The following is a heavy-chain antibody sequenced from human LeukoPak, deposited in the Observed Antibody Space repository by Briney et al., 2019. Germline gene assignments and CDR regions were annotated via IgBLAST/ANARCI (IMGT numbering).Heavy chain of an antibody. V-gene: IGHV4-39*07. D-gene: IGHD3-10*01. CDR1: GGSISNSSYY. Sequence: SETLSLTCTVSGGSISNSSYYWGWIRQPPGKGLEWIGSIYYSGSTYYNPSLKSRVTISVDTSKNQFSLKLSSVTAADTAVYYCAREFLGFGDGGGAFDIWGQGTMVAVSS. CDR3: AREFLGFGDGGGAFDI. J-gene: IGHJ3*02. CDR2: IYYSGST.